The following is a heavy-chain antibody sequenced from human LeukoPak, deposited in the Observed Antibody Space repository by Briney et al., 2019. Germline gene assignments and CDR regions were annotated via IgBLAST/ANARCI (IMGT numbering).Heavy chain of an antibody. CDR1: GFDLNTYE. CDR3: ARGDPHADL. CDR2: ITISGHTK. J-gene: IGHJ5*02. Sequence: PGGSLRLSCAASGFDLNTYEMNWVRQAPGKGLEWIADITISGHTKNYADSGKGRFTISRDNAGTSLYLQMNSLRVEDTGVYYCARGDPHADLWGQGTLVTVSS. V-gene: IGHV3-48*03.